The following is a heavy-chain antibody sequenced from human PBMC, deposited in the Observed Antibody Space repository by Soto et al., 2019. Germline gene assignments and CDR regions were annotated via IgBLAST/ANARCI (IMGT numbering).Heavy chain of an antibody. D-gene: IGHD3-3*01. V-gene: IGHV4-34*01. J-gene: IGHJ6*02. CDR3: ARVSKDFWSGYRGYYGMDV. Sequence: SETLSLTCAVYGGSFSGYYWSWIRQPPGKGVEWIGEINHSGSTNYNPSLKSRVTISVDTSKNQFSLKLSSVTAADTAVYYCARVSKDFWSGYRGYYGMDVWGQGTTVTVSS. CDR1: GGSFSGYY. CDR2: INHSGST.